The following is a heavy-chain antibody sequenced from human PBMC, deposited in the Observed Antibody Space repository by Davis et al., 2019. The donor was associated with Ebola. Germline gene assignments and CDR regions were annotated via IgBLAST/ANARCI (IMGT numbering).Heavy chain of an antibody. CDR3: ARDNDYGWGYFDY. J-gene: IGHJ4*02. D-gene: IGHD4-17*01. V-gene: IGHV3-30*03. CDR1: GFTFSSYG. CDR2: ISYDGSYK. Sequence: GESLKISCAASGFTFSSYGMHWVRQAPGKGLEWVAVISYDGSYKYYADSVKGRFTISRDNSKNTLYLQMNSLRAEDTAVYYCARDNDYGWGYFDYWGQGTLVTVSS.